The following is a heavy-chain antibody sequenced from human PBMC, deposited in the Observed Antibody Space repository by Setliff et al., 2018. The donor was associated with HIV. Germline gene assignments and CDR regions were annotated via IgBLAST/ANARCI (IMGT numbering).Heavy chain of an antibody. J-gene: IGHJ4*02. CDR1: GGSISSTKW. V-gene: IGHV4-4*02. CDR3: ARHASRDGYNFDY. D-gene: IGHD3-22*01. Sequence: SETLSLTCGVSGGSISSTKWWSWVRQPPGKGLEWIGEIYHSGSTYYNPSLKSRVTISVDTSKNQFSLKLSSVTAADTAVYYCARHASRDGYNFDYWGQGTLVTVSS. CDR2: IYHSGST.